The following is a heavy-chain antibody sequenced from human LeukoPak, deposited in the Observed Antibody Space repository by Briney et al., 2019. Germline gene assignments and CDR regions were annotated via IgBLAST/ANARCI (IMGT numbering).Heavy chain of an antibody. CDR1: GFTFSSYA. D-gene: IGHD1-26*01. CDR2: ISGSGGST. J-gene: IGHJ4*02. V-gene: IGHV3-23*01. CDR3: AHVGFWELDYFDY. Sequence: GGSLRLSCAASGFTFSSYAMSWVRQAPGKGLEWVSAISGSGGSTYYADSVKGRFTISRDNSKNTLYLQMNSLRAEDTAVYYCAHVGFWELDYFDYWGQGTLVTVSS.